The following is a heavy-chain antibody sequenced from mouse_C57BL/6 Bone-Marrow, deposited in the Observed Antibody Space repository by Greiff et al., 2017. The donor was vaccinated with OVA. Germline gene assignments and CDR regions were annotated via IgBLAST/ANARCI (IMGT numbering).Heavy chain of an antibody. Sequence: QVQLQQSGPGLVQPSQCLSISCTVSGFSLTSYGVHWVRQSPGKGLEWLGVIWSGGSTDYNAAFISRLSISKDSSKDQVFCKMNCLQADDTAINCCARGEWLRFAYWGQGTLVTVSA. D-gene: IGHD2-2*01. CDR1: GFSLTSYG. CDR2: IWSGGST. CDR3: ARGEWLRFAY. J-gene: IGHJ3*01. V-gene: IGHV2-2*01.